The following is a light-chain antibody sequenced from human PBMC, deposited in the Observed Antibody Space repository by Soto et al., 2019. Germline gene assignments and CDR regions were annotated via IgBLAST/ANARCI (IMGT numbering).Light chain of an antibody. CDR1: SSDVGSYNL. CDR3: CSYARSSTRV. V-gene: IGLV2-23*01. CDR2: EGS. Sequence: QSALTQPASVSGSPGQSITISCTGTSSDVGSYNLVSWYQQHPGKAPKLMIYEGSKRPSGVSNRFSGSKSGNTASLTISGLQAEDEADYYCCSYARSSTRVFGTGTKVTVL. J-gene: IGLJ1*01.